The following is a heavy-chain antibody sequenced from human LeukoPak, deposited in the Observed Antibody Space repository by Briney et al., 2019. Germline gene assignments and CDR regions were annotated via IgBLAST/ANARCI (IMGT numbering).Heavy chain of an antibody. J-gene: IGHJ4*02. Sequence: GRSLRLSCAASGFTFSSYAMHWVRQAPGKGLEWVAVISYDGSNKFYADSVKGRFTISRDNSKNTLYLQMNSLRAEDTAVYYCASGSYSTADYWGQGTLVTVSS. CDR2: ISYDGSNK. D-gene: IGHD1-26*01. CDR3: ASGSYSTADY. CDR1: GFTFSSYA. V-gene: IGHV3-30-3*01.